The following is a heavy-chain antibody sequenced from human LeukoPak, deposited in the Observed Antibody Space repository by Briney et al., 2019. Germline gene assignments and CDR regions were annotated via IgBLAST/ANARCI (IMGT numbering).Heavy chain of an antibody. CDR2: IYYSGST. D-gene: IGHD3-10*01. CDR1: GGSMSSYY. J-gene: IGHJ4*02. Sequence: ASETLSLTCTVSGGSMSSYYWNWIRQPPGKGLEWIGYIYYSGSTNYNPSLKSRVTISVDPSKNQFSLELSSVTAADTAVYYCARDSGSYYSTDYYFDYWGQGTLVTVSS. V-gene: IGHV4-59*01. CDR3: ARDSGSYYSTDYYFDY.